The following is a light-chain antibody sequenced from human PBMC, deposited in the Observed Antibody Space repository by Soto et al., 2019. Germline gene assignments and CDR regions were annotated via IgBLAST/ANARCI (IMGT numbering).Light chain of an antibody. CDR1: QSISSW. Sequence: DIQMTQSPSTLSASVGDRVTITCRASQSISSWLAWYQQKPGKAPKLLIYDASSLQSGVPSRFGGSRSGTEFTLTISSLQPDDFATYYCQQYNSFWTFGQGTKVDIK. CDR3: QQYNSFWT. J-gene: IGKJ1*01. V-gene: IGKV1-5*01. CDR2: DAS.